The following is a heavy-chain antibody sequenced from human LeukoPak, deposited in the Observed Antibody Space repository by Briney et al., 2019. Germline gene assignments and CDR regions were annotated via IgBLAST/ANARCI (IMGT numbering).Heavy chain of an antibody. CDR2: INPNSGGT. Sequence: ASVTVSCKASGYTFTGYYMHWVRQAPGQGVEWMGWINPNSGGTNYPQKFQGRVTMTRDTSISTAYMELSRLRSDDTAVYYCARAKYYYDSSGYLYWGQGTLVTVSS. CDR1: GYTFTGYY. J-gene: IGHJ4*02. D-gene: IGHD3-22*01. CDR3: ARAKYYYDSSGYLY. V-gene: IGHV1-2*02.